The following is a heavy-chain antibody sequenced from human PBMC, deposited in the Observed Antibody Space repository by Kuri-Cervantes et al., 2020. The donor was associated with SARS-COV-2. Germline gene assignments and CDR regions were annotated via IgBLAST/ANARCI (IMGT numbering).Heavy chain of an antibody. Sequence: GRSLRPSCAASAFTFSGHWIHWVRQAPGKGLVWVSRINPDGSYTNNADSVKGRFTISRDNAKNTLYLQMNSLRAEDTAVYYCARTGVVPAAPYYYYGMDVWGQGTTVTGAS. V-gene: IGHV3-74*01. CDR1: AFTFSGHW. CDR3: ARTGVVPAAPYYYYGMDV. CDR2: INPDGSYT. D-gene: IGHD2-2*01. J-gene: IGHJ6*02.